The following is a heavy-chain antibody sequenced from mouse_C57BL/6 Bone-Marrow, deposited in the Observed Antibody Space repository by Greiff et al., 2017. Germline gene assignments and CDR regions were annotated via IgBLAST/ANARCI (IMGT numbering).Heavy chain of an antibody. J-gene: IGHJ3*01. Sequence: EVQLQQSGAELVRPGASVKLSCTASGFNIKDDYMHWVKQRPEQGLEWIGWIDPENGDPEYDSKFQSKDTMTADTSSNTAYLQLSSLTSEDTAVYYCTTHYEYLWCADWGQGTLVTVSA. D-gene: IGHD2-4*01. CDR2: IDPENGDP. V-gene: IGHV14-4*01. CDR3: TTHYEYLWCAD. CDR1: GFNIKDDY.